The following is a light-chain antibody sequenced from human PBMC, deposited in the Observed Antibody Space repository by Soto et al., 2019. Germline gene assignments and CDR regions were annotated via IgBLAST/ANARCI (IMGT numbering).Light chain of an antibody. CDR2: EVS. Sequence: QSVLTQPASVSGSPGQSITISCTGTTSDVGSYNLVSWYQQHPGKAPKLIIYEVSERPSGVSTRFSGSKSGNMASLTISGLQAEDEAEYYCSLYISGSTYVFGTGTKVTVL. CDR3: SLYISGSTYV. V-gene: IGLV2-14*02. J-gene: IGLJ1*01. CDR1: TSDVGSYNL.